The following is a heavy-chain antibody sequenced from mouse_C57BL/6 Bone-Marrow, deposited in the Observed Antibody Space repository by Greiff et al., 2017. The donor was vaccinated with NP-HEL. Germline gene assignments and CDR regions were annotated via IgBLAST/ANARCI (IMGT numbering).Heavy chain of an antibody. V-gene: IGHV1-22*01. Sequence: VQLQQSGPELVKPGASVKMSCKASGYTFTDYNMHWVKQSHGKSLEWIGYINPNNGGTSYNQKFKGKATLTVNKSSSTAYMELRSLTSEDSAVYYCALMGDYASSFAYWGQGTLVTVSA. CDR3: ALMGDYASSFAY. CDR1: GYTFTDYN. J-gene: IGHJ3*01. CDR2: INPNNGGT. D-gene: IGHD1-1*01.